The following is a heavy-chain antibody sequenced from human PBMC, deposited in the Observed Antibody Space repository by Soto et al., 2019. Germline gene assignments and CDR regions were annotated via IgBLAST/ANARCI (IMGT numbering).Heavy chain of an antibody. CDR1: GGSVSSGAYY. J-gene: IGHJ4*02. V-gene: IGHV4-61*08. CDR3: ARVRWRAIAVAGKDFDY. CDR2: INHSGST. D-gene: IGHD6-19*01. Sequence: SETLSLTCTVSGGSVSSGAYYWTWIRQPPGKGLEWIGEINHSGSTNYNPSLKSRVTISVDTSKNQFSLKLSSVTAADTAVYYCARVRWRAIAVAGKDFDYWGQGTLVTVSS.